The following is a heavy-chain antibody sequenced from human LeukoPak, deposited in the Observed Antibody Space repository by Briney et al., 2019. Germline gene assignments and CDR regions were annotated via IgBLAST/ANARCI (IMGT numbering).Heavy chain of an antibody. CDR1: GGSISSYY. CDR3: VRGPYSSDAGY. J-gene: IGHJ4*02. V-gene: IGHV4-59*01. D-gene: IGHD5-12*01. CDR2: MHYSGST. Sequence: PSETLSLTCSVSGGSISSYYWSWIRQPPGKGLEWIGYMHYSGSTNYNPSLKSRVTISLDTSKNQFSLKLSSVTAADTAVYSCVRGPYSSDAGYWGQGTLVIVSS.